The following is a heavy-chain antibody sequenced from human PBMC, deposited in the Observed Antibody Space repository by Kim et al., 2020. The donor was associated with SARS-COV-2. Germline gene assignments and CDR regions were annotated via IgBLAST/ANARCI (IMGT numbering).Heavy chain of an antibody. J-gene: IGHJ4*02. CDR3: TRDLQWEVYFDY. V-gene: IGHV3-49*04. D-gene: IGHD1-26*01. CDR1: GFTFGDYS. Sequence: GGSLRLSCTASGFTFGDYSMSWVRQAPGKGLEWVGFIRSKAYGGTTEYAATVRIRFTIARDDSKSIAYLQMNSLKTEDTAVYYCTRDLQWEVYFDYWGQGTMVTVSS. CDR2: IRSKAYGGTT.